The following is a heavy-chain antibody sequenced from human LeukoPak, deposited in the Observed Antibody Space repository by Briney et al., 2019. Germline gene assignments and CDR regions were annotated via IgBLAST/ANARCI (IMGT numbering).Heavy chain of an antibody. D-gene: IGHD1-7*01. CDR1: GYSISSGYY. J-gene: IGHJ4*02. CDR2: IYHSGST. Sequence: SETLSLTCAVSGYSISSGYYWGWIRQPPGKGLEWIGSIYHSGSTYYNPSLKSRVTISVDTSKNQFSLKLSSVTAADTAVYYCARDRGNWNYLGYFDYWGQGTLVTVSS. CDR3: ARDRGNWNYLGYFDY. V-gene: IGHV4-38-2*02.